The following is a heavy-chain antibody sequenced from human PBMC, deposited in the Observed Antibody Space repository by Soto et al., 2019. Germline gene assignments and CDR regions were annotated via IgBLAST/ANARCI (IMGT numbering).Heavy chain of an antibody. CDR3: ATNRGYDFSYFDS. CDR1: DASSKTGGYY. CDR2: IYYSGTT. J-gene: IGHJ4*02. D-gene: IGHD5-12*01. Sequence: SVTCTVSDASSKTGGYYWTRNRQHPVKGLEWIGYIYYSGTTYYTPSLESRVTMSVDLSTNQFSLRLTSVTAADTAVYYCATNRGYDFSYFDSWGQGALVTVSS. V-gene: IGHV4-31*03.